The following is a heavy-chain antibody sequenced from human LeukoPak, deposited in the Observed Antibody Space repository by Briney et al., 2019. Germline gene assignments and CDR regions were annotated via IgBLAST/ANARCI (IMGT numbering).Heavy chain of an antibody. CDR1: GGSISSYY. Sequence: PSETLSLTRTVSGGSISSYYWSWIRQPAGKALEWIGRIYPSGSTNYDPSLKSRVTMSVDTSKNQFSLKLSSVTAADTAVYYCARHGDILTGYALDYWGQGTLVTVSS. V-gene: IGHV4-4*07. CDR2: IYPSGST. D-gene: IGHD3-9*01. J-gene: IGHJ4*02. CDR3: ARHGDILTGYALDY.